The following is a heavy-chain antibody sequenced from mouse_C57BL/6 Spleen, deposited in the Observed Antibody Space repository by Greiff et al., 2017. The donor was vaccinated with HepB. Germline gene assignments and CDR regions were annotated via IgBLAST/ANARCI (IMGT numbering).Heavy chain of an antibody. D-gene: IGHD1-1*01. CDR3: ARRITTVQYYYAMDY. CDR1: GYTFTSYW. J-gene: IGHJ4*01. Sequence: QVQLQQPGAELVKPGASVKLSCKASGYTFTSYWMHWVKQRPGQGLEWIGMIHPNSGSTNYNEKFKSKATLTVDKSSSTAYMQLSSLTSEDSAVYYCARRITTVQYYYAMDYWGQGTSVTVSS. V-gene: IGHV1-64*01. CDR2: IHPNSGST.